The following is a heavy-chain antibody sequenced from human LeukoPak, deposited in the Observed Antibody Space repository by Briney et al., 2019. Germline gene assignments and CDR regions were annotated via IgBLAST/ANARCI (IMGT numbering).Heavy chain of an antibody. V-gene: IGHV3-30*18. D-gene: IGHD2-15*01. CDR1: GFTFSSYG. Sequence: GRSLRLSCAASGFTFSSYGMHWVRQAPRTGLERVAVISYDGSNKYYADSVNGRFTISRDNSKNTLYLQMNSLRAEDTAVYYCAKRGTYCSHAFDIWGRGTTDSVSS. CDR2: ISYDGSNK. CDR3: AKRGTYCSHAFDI. J-gene: IGHJ3*02.